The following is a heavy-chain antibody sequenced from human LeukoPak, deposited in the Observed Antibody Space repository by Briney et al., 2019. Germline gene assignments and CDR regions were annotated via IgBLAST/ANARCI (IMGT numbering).Heavy chain of an antibody. J-gene: IGHJ5*02. D-gene: IGHD3-16*02. CDR3: ARDNSVGDIAWWFDP. CDR1: GYSFTSHY. CDR2: INPSGSTT. Sequence: ASVKVSCKASGYSFTSHYMHWVRQAPGQGLEWMGLINPSGSTTLYAQKFQGRVTMTRDMSTTTDYMELSSLRSEDTAVYYCARDNSVGDIAWWFDPWGQGTLVTVSS. V-gene: IGHV1-46*01.